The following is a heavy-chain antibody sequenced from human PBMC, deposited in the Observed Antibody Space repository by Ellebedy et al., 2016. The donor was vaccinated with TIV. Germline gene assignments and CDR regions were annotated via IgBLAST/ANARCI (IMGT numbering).Heavy chain of an antibody. Sequence: MPSETLSLTCTVSGGSITAYYWSRIRQPPGKGMEWIGIMYYSGNTNYHPSLRCRVSISVDTSKNQFSLKLNSVTAADTAIYFCARETPYFDFWGQGTLVTVSS. D-gene: IGHD2-15*01. CDR1: GGSITAYY. J-gene: IGHJ4*02. CDR2: MYYSGNT. V-gene: IGHV4-59*01. CDR3: ARETPYFDF.